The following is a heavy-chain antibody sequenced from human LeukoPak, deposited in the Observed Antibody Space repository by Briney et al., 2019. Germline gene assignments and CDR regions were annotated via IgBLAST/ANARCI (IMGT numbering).Heavy chain of an antibody. V-gene: IGHV4-38-2*02. J-gene: IGHJ4*02. Sequence: SETLSLTCAVSGYSISSGYYWGWIRQPPGKGLEWIGSIYHSGSIYYNPSLKSRVTISVDTSKNQFSLKLSSVTAADTAVYYCARENYDILTGSFDYWGQGTLVTVSS. CDR1: GYSISSGYY. CDR2: IYHSGSI. D-gene: IGHD3-9*01. CDR3: ARENYDILTGSFDY.